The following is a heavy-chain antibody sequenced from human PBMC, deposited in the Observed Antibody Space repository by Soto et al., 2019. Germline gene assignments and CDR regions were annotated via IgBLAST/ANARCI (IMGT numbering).Heavy chain of an antibody. CDR3: SVPTGIEVTGPDY. J-gene: IGHJ4*02. V-gene: IGHV3-23*01. D-gene: IGHD6-19*01. CDR1: GFIFSNYA. Sequence: GGSLRLSCKASGFIFSNYAMSWVRQAPGKGLQWVSAIGGSGGDTYYADSVKGRFTISRDNSRDTLRLQMSSLRADDTAIYYCSVPTGIEVTGPDYWGQGTLVPVSS. CDR2: IGGSGGDT.